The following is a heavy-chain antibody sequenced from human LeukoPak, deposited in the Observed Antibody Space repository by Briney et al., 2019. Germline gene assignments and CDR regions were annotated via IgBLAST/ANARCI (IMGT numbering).Heavy chain of an antibody. D-gene: IGHD3-22*01. J-gene: IGHJ4*02. CDR1: GFTFSSYG. Sequence: GGSLRLSCAASGFTFSSYGMHWVRQAPGKGLEWVAVISYDGSNKYYADSVKGRFTISRDNSKNTLYLQMNSLRAEDTAVYYCAKDRDSSGYIDYWGQGTLVTVSS. CDR2: ISYDGSNK. V-gene: IGHV3-30*18. CDR3: AKDRDSSGYIDY.